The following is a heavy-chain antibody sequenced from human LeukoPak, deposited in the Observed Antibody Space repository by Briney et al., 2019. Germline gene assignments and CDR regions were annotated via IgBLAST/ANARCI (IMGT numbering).Heavy chain of an antibody. J-gene: IGHJ3*02. CDR2: ISGRGGNT. Sequence: PGGSLRLSCSASKFNFSMYSMSWVRQSPGKGLEWVSAISGRGGNTYYVDSVKGRFTISRDNFKSTLFFQLDNVRAEDTAFYYCAKGLRPYFTSDAFDIWGRGTLVTVNS. D-gene: IGHD2-21*01. CDR1: KFNFSMYS. CDR3: AKGLRPYFTSDAFDI. V-gene: IGHV3-23*01.